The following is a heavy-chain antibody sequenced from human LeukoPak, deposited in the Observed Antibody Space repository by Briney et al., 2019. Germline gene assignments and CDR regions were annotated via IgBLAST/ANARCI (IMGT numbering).Heavy chain of an antibody. D-gene: IGHD2-21*02. CDR1: GGSFSGYY. CDR3: ASIYCGGDCRLKSYWYFDL. V-gene: IGHV4-34*01. Sequence: SETLSLTCAVYGGSFSGYYWSWIRQPPGKGLEWIGEINHSGSTNYNPSLKSRVTISVDTSKDQFSLKLSSVTAADTAVYYCASIYCGGDCRLKSYWYFDLWGRGTLVTVSS. J-gene: IGHJ2*01. CDR2: INHSGST.